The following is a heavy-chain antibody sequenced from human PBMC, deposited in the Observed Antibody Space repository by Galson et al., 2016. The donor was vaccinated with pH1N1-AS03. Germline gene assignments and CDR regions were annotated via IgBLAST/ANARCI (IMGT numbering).Heavy chain of an antibody. J-gene: IGHJ3*02. Sequence: SLRLSCAASGFTFSDVWMSWVHQAPGKGLEWVGRIKSKTDGGTTDYAAPVKGRFTISRDDSKNTLYLQMNTLKSEDTAVYYCRVVAENDAFDMWGQGTMVTVSS. CDR1: GFTFSDVW. D-gene: IGHD3-22*01. V-gene: IGHV3-15*01. CDR3: RVVAENDAFDM. CDR2: IKSKTDGGTT.